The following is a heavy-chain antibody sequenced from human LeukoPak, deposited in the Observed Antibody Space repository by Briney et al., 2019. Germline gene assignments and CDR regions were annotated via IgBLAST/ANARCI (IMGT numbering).Heavy chain of an antibody. CDR1: GYTFTGYY. CDR2: INPNSGAT. V-gene: IGHV1-2*02. CDR3: ARDGGWYELLWWFDP. D-gene: IGHD2-2*01. Sequence: ASVKVSCKASGYTFTGYYMHWVRQAPGRGLEWMGWINPNSGATKYAQKFQGRVTMTRDTSISTAYMEVSRLRFDDTAVYYCARDGGWYELLWWFDPWGQGTLVTVSS. J-gene: IGHJ5*02.